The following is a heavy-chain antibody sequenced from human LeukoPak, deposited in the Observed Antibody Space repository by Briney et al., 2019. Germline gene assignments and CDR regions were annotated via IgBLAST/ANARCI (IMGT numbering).Heavy chain of an antibody. CDR1: GFTFSSYA. V-gene: IGHV3-23*01. CDR2: ISGSGGNT. Sequence: GGSLRLSCAASGFTFSSYAMSWVRQAPGKGLEWVSAISGSGGNTYYADSVKGRFTISRDNSKDTLYLQMNSLRADDTAVYYCARDHVWGSYRSKFEYWGQGTLVTVSS. CDR3: ARDHVWGSYRSKFEY. D-gene: IGHD3-16*02. J-gene: IGHJ4*02.